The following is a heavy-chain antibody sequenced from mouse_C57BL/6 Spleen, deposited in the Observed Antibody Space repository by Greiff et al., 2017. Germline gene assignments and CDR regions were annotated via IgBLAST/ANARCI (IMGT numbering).Heavy chain of an antibody. D-gene: IGHD1-1*01. CDR1: GYAFSSSW. V-gene: IGHV1-82*01. CDR3: AREPITTVVATDWYFDV. CDR2: IYPGDRDT. Sequence: QVQLQQSGPELVKPGASVKISCKASGYAFSSSWMNWVKQRPGKGLEWIGRIYPGDRDTNYNGKFKGKATLTADKSSSTAYMQRSSLTSEDSAVYFCAREPITTVVATDWYFDVWGTGTTVTVSS. J-gene: IGHJ1*03.